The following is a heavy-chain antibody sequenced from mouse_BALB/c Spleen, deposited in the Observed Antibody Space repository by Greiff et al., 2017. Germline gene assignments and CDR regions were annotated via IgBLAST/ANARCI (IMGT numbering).Heavy chain of an antibody. J-gene: IGHJ2*01. V-gene: IGHV14-3*02. Sequence: EVQLQQSGAELVKPGASVKLSCTASGFNIKDTYMHWVKQRPEQGLEWIGRIAPGSGSTYYNEMFKGKATLTVDTSSSTAYIQLSSLSSEDSAVYFCARNGFRYGSYFDYWGQGTTLTVSS. D-gene: IGHD1-2*01. CDR2: IAPGSGST. CDR3: ARNGFRYGSYFDY. CDR1: GFNIKDTY.